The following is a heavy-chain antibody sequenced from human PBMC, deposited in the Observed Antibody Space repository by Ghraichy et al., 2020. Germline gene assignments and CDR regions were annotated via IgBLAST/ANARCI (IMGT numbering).Heavy chain of an antibody. CDR1: GGSFSGYY. CDR3: ARGHPNDSSGYPTVGYYFDY. Sequence: SETLSLTCAVYGGSFSGYYWSWIRQPPGKGLEWIGEINHSGSTNYNPSLKSRVTISVDTSKNQFSLKLSSVTAADTAVYYCARGHPNDSSGYPTVGYYFDYWGQGTLVTVSS. D-gene: IGHD3-22*01. V-gene: IGHV4-34*01. J-gene: IGHJ4*02. CDR2: INHSGST.